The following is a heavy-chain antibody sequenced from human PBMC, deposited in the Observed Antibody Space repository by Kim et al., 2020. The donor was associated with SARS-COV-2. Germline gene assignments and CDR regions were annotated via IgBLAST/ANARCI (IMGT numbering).Heavy chain of an antibody. CDR1: GFTFDDYT. J-gene: IGHJ6*01. Sequence: GGSLRLSCAASGFTFDDYTMHWVRQAPGKGLEWVSLISWDGGSTYSADSVKVRVSISRDNSKTSLYLQMNSLRTEDTASYYYSKSGSGGYGTTVTLIYY. CDR2: ISWDGGST. D-gene: IGHD6-25*01. V-gene: IGHV3-43*01. CDR3: SKSGSGGYGTTVTLIYY.